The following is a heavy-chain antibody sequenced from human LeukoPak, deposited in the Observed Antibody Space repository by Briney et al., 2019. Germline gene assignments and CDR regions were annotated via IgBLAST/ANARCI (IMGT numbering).Heavy chain of an antibody. J-gene: IGHJ6*03. CDR1: GFTFSDYN. CDR2: ISRSGSTK. V-gene: IGHV3-11*01. Sequence: GGSLRLSCAASGFTFSDYNMRWIRKAPGKGLEWASSISRSGSTKYYADSVKGRFTISRDNAKNSLFLQMNSLRAEDTAVYYCARVLRYCSGGNCYSGGLGYMDVWGKGTTVTISS. D-gene: IGHD2-15*01. CDR3: ARVLRYCSGGNCYSGGLGYMDV.